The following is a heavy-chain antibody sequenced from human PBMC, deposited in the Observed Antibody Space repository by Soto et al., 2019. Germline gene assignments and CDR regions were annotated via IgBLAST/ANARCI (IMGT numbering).Heavy chain of an antibody. Sequence: LSLTCTVSGGSIKNYYWSWIRQPPGKGLEWIGYIYYSGSTNYNPSLKSRVTISVDTSKSQISLKLSSVTAADTAVYYCARADGYSRDLSDYWGQGTLVTVSS. D-gene: IGHD6-13*01. J-gene: IGHJ4*02. V-gene: IGHV4-59*01. CDR1: GGSIKNYY. CDR2: IYYSGST. CDR3: ARADGYSRDLSDY.